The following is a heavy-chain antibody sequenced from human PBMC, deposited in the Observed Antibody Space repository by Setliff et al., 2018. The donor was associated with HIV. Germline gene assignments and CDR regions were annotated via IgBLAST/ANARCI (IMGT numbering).Heavy chain of an antibody. J-gene: IGHJ3*01. Sequence: SVKVSCKASGGTFSSYAIYWVRQAPGQGLEWMGGTMPISGHTIYAQKFQGRVTITTDKSATTVYMDLSSLRSDDTALYYCARECSGGNCFGAFDVWGLGTMVTVSS. CDR1: GGTFSSYA. D-gene: IGHD2-15*01. CDR3: ARECSGGNCFGAFDV. CDR2: TMPISGHT. V-gene: IGHV1-69*05.